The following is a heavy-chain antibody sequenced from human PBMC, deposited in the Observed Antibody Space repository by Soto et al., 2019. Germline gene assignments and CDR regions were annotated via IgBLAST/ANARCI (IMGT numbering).Heavy chain of an antibody. CDR1: GFTFSDYY. CDR2: ISSSGSTI. V-gene: IGHV3-11*01. Sequence: PGGSLRLSCAASGFTFSDYYMSWIRQAPGKGLEWVSYISSSGSTIYYADSVKGRFTISRDNAKNSLYLQMNSLRAEDTAVYYCARVASYYDFWSGYYTRDGMDVWGQGTTVTVSS. J-gene: IGHJ6*02. CDR3: ARVASYYDFWSGYYTRDGMDV. D-gene: IGHD3-3*01.